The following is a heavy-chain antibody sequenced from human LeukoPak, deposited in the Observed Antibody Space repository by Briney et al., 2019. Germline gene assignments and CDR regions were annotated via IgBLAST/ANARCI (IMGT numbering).Heavy chain of an antibody. V-gene: IGHV4-34*01. CDR3: ARGSATVTHNFDY. J-gene: IGHJ4*02. CDR2: INHSGST. D-gene: IGHD4-11*01. Sequence: SETLSLTCAVYGGSFSGYYWSWIRQPPGKGLEWIGEINHSGSTNYNPSLKSRVTISVDTSKNQFSLKLSSMTAADTAVYYCARGSATVTHNFDYWGQGTLVTVSS. CDR1: GGSFSGYY.